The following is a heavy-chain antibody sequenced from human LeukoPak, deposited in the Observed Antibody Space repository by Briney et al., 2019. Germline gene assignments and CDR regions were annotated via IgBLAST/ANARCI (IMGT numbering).Heavy chain of an antibody. Sequence: GGSLRLSCAATGLSVSSNFMSWVRQAPGKGLEWVSVIYGGGSTYYADSVKGRFTISRDTPKNTLYLQMNSLRVEDTAVYYCARDLESGYCSGGSCYPYYYYYGMDVWGQGTTVTVSS. CDR3: ARDLESGYCSGGSCYPYYYYYGMDV. V-gene: IGHV3-53*01. J-gene: IGHJ6*02. CDR2: IYGGGST. D-gene: IGHD2-15*01. CDR1: GLSVSSNF.